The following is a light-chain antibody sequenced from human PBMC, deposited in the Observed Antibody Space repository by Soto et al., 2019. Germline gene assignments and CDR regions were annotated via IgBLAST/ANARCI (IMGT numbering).Light chain of an antibody. CDR3: SSYTSNNTLYV. CDR2: EVS. J-gene: IGLJ1*01. V-gene: IGLV2-14*01. CDR1: SSDVGGYNY. Sequence: QSALTQPASGSGSPGQSITISCTGTSSDVGGYNYVSWYQQHPGKAPKVMIYEVSNRPSGVSNRFSGSKSGNAASLTISGLQAEDEADYYCSSYTSNNTLYVFGTGTKVTVL.